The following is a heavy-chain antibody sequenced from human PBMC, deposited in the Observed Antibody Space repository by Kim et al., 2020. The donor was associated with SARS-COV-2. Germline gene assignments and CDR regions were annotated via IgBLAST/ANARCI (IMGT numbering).Heavy chain of an antibody. CDR3: ARTYTSTIAAPIDY. CDR2: INSDGSST. Sequence: GGSLRLSCAASGFTFSSYWMHWVRQAPGKGLVWVSRINSDGSSTSYADSVKGRFTISRDNAKNTLYLQMNSLRAEDTAVYYCARTYTSTIAAPIDYWGQGTLVTVSS. J-gene: IGHJ4*02. V-gene: IGHV3-74*01. D-gene: IGHD6-6*01. CDR1: GFTFSSYW.